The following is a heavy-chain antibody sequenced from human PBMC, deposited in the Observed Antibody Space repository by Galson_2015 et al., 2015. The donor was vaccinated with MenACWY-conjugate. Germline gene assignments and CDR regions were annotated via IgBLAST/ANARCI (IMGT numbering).Heavy chain of an antibody. Sequence: SLRLSCAASGFTLSSYAMHWVRQAPGKGLEWVAVISYDGSNKYYADSVKGRFTFSRDNSKNTLFLQMNSLRHDDTAVYYCAREGYSYEFDYWGQGTLVTVSS. CDR3: AREGYSYEFDY. CDR1: GFTLSSYA. J-gene: IGHJ4*02. D-gene: IGHD5-18*01. V-gene: IGHV3-30*04. CDR2: ISYDGSNK.